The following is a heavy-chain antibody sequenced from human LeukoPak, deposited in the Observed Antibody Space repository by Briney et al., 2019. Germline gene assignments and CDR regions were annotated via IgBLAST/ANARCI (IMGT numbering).Heavy chain of an antibody. J-gene: IGHJ4*02. Sequence: SSETLSLTCTVSGGSISSSNFYWGWIRQPPGKGLEWSGSIYYSGSTYYNSSPKSRVTISVDTSKNQFSLKLSSVTAADTAVYYCARHDGRGGATMGALDSWGQGSLVTVSS. D-gene: IGHD5-12*01. CDR1: GGSISSSNFY. CDR2: IYYSGST. CDR3: ARHDGRGGATMGALDS. V-gene: IGHV4-39*01.